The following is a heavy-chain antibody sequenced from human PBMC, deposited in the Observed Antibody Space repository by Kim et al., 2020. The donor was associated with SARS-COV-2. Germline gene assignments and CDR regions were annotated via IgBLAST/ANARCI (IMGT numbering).Heavy chain of an antibody. CDR3: ATDRGMITFGGVIVNLHAFDI. J-gene: IGHJ3*02. Sequence: ASVKVSCKVSGYTLTELSMHWVRQAPGKGLEWMGGFDPEDGETIYAQKFQGRVTMTEDTSTDTAYMELSSLRSEDTAVYYCATDRGMITFGGVIVNLHAFDIWGQGTMVTVSS. V-gene: IGHV1-24*01. D-gene: IGHD3-16*02. CDR2: FDPEDGET. CDR1: GYTLTELS.